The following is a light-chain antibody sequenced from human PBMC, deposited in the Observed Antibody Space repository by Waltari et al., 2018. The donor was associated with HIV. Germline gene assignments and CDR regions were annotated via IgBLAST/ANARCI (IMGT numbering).Light chain of an antibody. Sequence: QSVLTQPPSASGTPGQRVTISCSGSRSNIGSNTVSWYQQLPGTAPKLFIYSNNQRPSWVPYRFSGSKSGTSASLAISGLQSEDEADYYCAAWDDSLNGWVFGGGTKLTVV. CDR2: SNN. CDR3: AAWDDSLNGWV. J-gene: IGLJ3*02. CDR1: RSNIGSNT. V-gene: IGLV1-44*01.